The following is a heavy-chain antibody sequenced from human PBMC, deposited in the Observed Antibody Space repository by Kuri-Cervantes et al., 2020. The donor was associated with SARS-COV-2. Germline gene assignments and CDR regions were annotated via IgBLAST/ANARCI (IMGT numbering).Heavy chain of an antibody. CDR2: IYYSGST. Sequence: SETLSLTCTVSGGSISSSSYYWGWIRQPPGKGLEWIGSIYYSGSTYYNPSLKSRVTISVDTSKNQFSLKLSSVTAADTAVYYCASGYITGTTVAYDPWGQGTLVTSPQ. V-gene: IGHV4-39*01. CDR3: ASGYITGTTVAYDP. J-gene: IGHJ5*02. CDR1: GGSISSSSYY. D-gene: IGHD1-7*01.